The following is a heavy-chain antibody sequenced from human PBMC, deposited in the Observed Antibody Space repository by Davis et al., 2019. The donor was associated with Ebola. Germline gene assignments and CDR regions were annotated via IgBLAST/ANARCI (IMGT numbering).Heavy chain of an antibody. CDR1: GFTVRTTY. CDR3: ATYSSSTGLGY. Sequence: GESLKISCAASGFTVRTTYMSWVRQAPGKGLEWVSRINSDGTSSNYTDVVRGRFTVSRDNAKNTLYLQMSSLRAEDTSLYYCATYSSSTGLGYWGQGTLVTVSS. D-gene: IGHD3-22*01. V-gene: IGHV3-74*01. CDR2: INSDGTSS. J-gene: IGHJ1*01.